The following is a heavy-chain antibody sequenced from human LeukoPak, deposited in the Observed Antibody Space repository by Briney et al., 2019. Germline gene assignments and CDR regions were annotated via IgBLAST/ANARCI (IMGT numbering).Heavy chain of an antibody. V-gene: IGHV4-4*07. D-gene: IGHD3-3*01. CDR3: ARHVRVLKTYYDFWSGYPEGYFDY. J-gene: IGHJ4*02. CDR2: IYTSGST. Sequence: SETLSLTCTVSGGSISSYYWSWIRQPAGKGLEWIGRIYTSGSTNYNPSLKSRVTISVDTSKNQFSLKLSSVTAADTAVYYCARHVRVLKTYYDFWSGYPEGYFDYWGQGTLVTVSS. CDR1: GGSISSYY.